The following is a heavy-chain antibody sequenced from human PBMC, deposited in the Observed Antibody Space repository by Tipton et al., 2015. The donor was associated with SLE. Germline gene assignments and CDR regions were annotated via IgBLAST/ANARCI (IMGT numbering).Heavy chain of an antibody. CDR2: IWYDGSNK. CDR3: ARGGFDFWSGFYFES. J-gene: IGHJ4*02. D-gene: IGHD3-3*01. Sequence: SLRLSCAASGFTFSSYGMHWVRQAPGKGLEWVAVIWYDGSNKYYADSVKGRFTISRDNSKNTLYLQMNSLRAEDTAVYYCARGGFDFWSGFYFESWGQGPPVTVSS. V-gene: IGHV3-33*01. CDR1: GFTFSSYG.